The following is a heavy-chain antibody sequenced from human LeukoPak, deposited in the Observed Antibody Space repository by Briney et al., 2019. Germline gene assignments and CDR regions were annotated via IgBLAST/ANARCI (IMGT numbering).Heavy chain of an antibody. J-gene: IGHJ6*03. CDR1: GGSFSGYY. CDR2: INHSGST. CDR3: ARDQYYDFWSCHYYMDV. D-gene: IGHD3-3*01. V-gene: IGHV4-34*01. Sequence: SETLSLTCAIHGGSFSGYYWSWIRQPPGKGLEWIGEINHSGSTNYNPSLKSRVTISVDPSKNQFSLKLSSVTAADTAVYYWARDQYYDFWSCHYYMDVWGKGTTVAVSS.